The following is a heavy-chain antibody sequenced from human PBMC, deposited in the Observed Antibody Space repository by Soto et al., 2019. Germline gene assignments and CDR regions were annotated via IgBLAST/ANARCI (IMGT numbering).Heavy chain of an antibody. D-gene: IGHD3-10*01. CDR1: GGTFSSYA. Sequence: QVQLVQSGAEVKKPGSSVKVSCKASGGTFSSYAISWVRQAPGQGLEWMGGIIPIFGTANYAQKFQGRDTITADKSTSTAYNEVSSLRSDDTDVYADEGEVYYGWTRKNWFEFWVEGTM. CDR3: EGEVYYGWTRKNWFEF. CDR2: IIPIFGTA. V-gene: IGHV1-69*06. J-gene: IGHJ5*01.